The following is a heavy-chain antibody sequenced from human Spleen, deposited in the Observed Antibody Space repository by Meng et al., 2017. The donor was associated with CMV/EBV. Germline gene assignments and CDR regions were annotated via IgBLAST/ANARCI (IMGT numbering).Heavy chain of an antibody. CDR3: TTDFLSLVFGPGVFDI. D-gene: IGHD3/OR15-3a*01. CDR2: IKSKTDGGTT. J-gene: IGHJ3*02. CDR1: GFTFSNAW. Sequence: GESLKISCAASGFTFSNAWMSWVRQAPGKGLEWVGRIKSKTDGGTTDYAAPVKGRFTISRDDSKNMLYLQMNSLKTEDTAVYYCTTDFLSLVFGPGVFDIWGQGTMVTVSS. V-gene: IGHV3-15*01.